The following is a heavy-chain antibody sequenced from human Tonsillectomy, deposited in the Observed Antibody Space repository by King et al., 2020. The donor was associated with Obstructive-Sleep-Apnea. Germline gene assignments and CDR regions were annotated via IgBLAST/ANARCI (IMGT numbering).Heavy chain of an antibody. V-gene: IGHV3-49*01. J-gene: IGHJ4*02. CDR3: TSSNRAYDPPFDY. Sequence: EVQLVESGGGLVQPGQSLRLSCTASGFAFGDFDMSWFRQASGKGLEWVGFIRSEGYGRTTKYTASVQGRFIISRDDSKSVGYLEMNSLRNEDTAVYYCTSSNRAYDPPFDYWGQGTLVTVSS. CDR1: GFAFGDFD. D-gene: IGHD5-12*01. CDR2: IRSEGYGRTT.